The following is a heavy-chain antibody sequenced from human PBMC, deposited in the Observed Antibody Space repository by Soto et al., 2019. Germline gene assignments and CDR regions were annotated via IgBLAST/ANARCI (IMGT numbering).Heavy chain of an antibody. D-gene: IGHD1-26*01. V-gene: IGHV3-7*04. J-gene: IGHJ5*02. Sequence: PGGSLRLSCAASGFIFSSHRMSWVRQAPGKGLEWVANIKQDGSEKYYVDSVKGRFTISRGNAKNSLYLQMNSLRAEDTAVYYCARVVGAPNWFDPWSQGTLVTVSS. CDR3: ARVVGAPNWFDP. CDR1: GFIFSSHR. CDR2: IKQDGSEK.